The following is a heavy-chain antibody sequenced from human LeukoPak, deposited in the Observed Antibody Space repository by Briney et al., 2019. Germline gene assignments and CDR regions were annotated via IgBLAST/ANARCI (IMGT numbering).Heavy chain of an antibody. V-gene: IGHV3-66*01. D-gene: IGHD3-16*01. CDR3: ARVSGGGGDY. J-gene: IGHJ4*02. Sequence: GGSLRLSCAASGFTFSSYGMHWVRQTPGKGLEWVSVIYSGGSTYYADSVKGRFTISRDNSKNTLYLQMNSLRAEDTAVYYCARVSGGGGDYWGQGTLVTVSS. CDR1: GFTFSSYG. CDR2: IYSGGST.